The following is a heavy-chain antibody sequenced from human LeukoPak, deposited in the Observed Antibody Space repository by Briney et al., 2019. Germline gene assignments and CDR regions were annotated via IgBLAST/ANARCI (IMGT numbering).Heavy chain of an antibody. Sequence: GASVKVSCKASGYTFTGYYMHWVRQAPEQGLEWMGWISPNSGGTNYAQKFQGRVTMTRDTSISTAYMELSRLRSDDTAVYYCATRQWLGRGDYWGQGTLVTVSS. J-gene: IGHJ4*02. D-gene: IGHD6-19*01. CDR1: GYTFTGYY. CDR3: ATRQWLGRGDY. V-gene: IGHV1-2*02. CDR2: ISPNSGGT.